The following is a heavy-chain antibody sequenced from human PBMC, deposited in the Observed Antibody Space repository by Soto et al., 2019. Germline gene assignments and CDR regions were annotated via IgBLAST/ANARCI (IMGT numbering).Heavy chain of an antibody. J-gene: IGHJ6*02. D-gene: IGHD4-17*01. V-gene: IGHV4-38-2*02. Sequence: PSETLSLTCLVSGFPISSTYSWGWIRQPPGKGLEWIGSISHSGTTYYSPSLTSRVSISVDTSKNQVSLKLTSVTAADTAVYFCARVTMVIRDSDHFGVDVWGHGTKVTVSS. CDR3: ARVTMVIRDSDHFGVDV. CDR2: ISHSGTT. CDR1: GFPISSTYS.